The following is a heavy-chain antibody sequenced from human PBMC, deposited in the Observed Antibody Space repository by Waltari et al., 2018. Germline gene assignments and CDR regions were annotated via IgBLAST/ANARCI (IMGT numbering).Heavy chain of an antibody. J-gene: IGHJ4*02. D-gene: IGHD3-16*01. CDR2: IYHSGST. CDR3: AREFRAGGTYFDY. V-gene: IGHV4-38-2*02. Sequence: QVQLPESGPGLVKPSGTLSLTCAVSGSSISRWSHWGWFRQPPGKGLEWIGSIYHSGSTDYDPSLKRRVTISGDTAKNQFSLKLSSVTAADTAVYYCAREFRAGGTYFDYWGQGTLVTVSS. CDR1: GSSISRWSH.